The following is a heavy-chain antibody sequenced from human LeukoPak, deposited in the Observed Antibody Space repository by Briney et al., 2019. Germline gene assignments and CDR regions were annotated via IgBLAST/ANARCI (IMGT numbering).Heavy chain of an antibody. CDR1: GYTFTGYY. Sequence: ASVKVSCKASGYTFTGYYMHWVRQAPGQGLEWMGRINPNSGGTNYAQKLQGRVTMTRDTSISTAYMELSRLRSDDTAVYYCATNASYDSSGYYYVSLGYWGQGTLVTVSS. CDR3: ATNASYDSSGYYYVSLGY. CDR2: INPNSGGT. D-gene: IGHD3-22*01. V-gene: IGHV1-2*06. J-gene: IGHJ4*02.